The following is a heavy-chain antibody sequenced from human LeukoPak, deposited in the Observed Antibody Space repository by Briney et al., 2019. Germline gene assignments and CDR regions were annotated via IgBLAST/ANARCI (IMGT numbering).Heavy chain of an antibody. J-gene: IGHJ5*02. Sequence: GGSLRLSCAASGFTFSDYWMSWVRQAPGKGPEWVANINQGGSDQYYVDSLKGRFTISRDNAKNLLFLPMNGLTAEDMAVYYCAATNWFAPWGQGTLVSVSS. CDR1: GFTFSDYW. D-gene: IGHD1-26*01. CDR2: INQGGSDQ. CDR3: AATNWFAP. V-gene: IGHV3-7*01.